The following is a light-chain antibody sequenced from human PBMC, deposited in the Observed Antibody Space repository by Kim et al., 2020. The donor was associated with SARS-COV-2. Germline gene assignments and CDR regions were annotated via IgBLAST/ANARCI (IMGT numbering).Light chain of an antibody. CDR2: QSS. CDR3: QAWDSSTGV. J-gene: IGLJ2*01. V-gene: IGLV3-1*01. Sequence: SYELTQPPSVSVSPGQTASITCSGDKLGDKYASWYQQKSGQSPVLVIYQSSQRPSGIPERFSGSNSGNTATLTISGTQAMDEADYYCQAWDSSTGVFGGGTQLTVL. CDR1: KLGDKY.